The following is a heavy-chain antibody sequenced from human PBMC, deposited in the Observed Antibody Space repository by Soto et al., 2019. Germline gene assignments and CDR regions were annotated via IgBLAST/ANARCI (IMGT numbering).Heavy chain of an antibody. J-gene: IGHJ4*02. CDR2: ISGSGGST. V-gene: IGHV3-23*01. CDR3: APRPLTVTTFDGY. CDR1: GFTFSSYA. D-gene: IGHD4-4*01. Sequence: GGSLRLSCAASGFTFSSYAMSWVRQAPGKGLEWVSAISGSGGSTYYADSVKGRFTISRDNSKNTLYLQMNSLRAEDTTVYYCAPRPLTVTTFDGYWGQGTLVTVSS.